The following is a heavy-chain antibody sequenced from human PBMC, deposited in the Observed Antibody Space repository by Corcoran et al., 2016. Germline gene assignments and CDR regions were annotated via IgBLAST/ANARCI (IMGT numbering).Heavy chain of an antibody. V-gene: IGHV4-31*03. Sequence: QVQLQESGPGLVKPSQTLSLTCTVSGGSISSGGYYWSWIRQHPGKGLEWIGYLYYSGSTYYNPSLKRRVTISLDTSTNRFSLTLSSVTAADTAVYYCASDWRRPGYYYGMDVWGQGTTVTVSS. CDR2: LYYSGST. CDR1: GGSISSGGYY. J-gene: IGHJ6*02. CDR3: ASDWRRPGYYYGMDV.